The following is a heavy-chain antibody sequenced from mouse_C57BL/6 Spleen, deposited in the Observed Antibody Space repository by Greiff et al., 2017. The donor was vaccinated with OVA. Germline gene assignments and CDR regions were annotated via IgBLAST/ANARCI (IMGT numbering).Heavy chain of an antibody. V-gene: IGHV3-6*01. CDR3: ARDITTVVEGYFDV. Sequence: VQLQQSGPGLVKPSQSLSLTCSVTGYSITSGYYWNWIRQFPGNKLEWMGYISYDGSNNYNPSLKNRISITRDTSKNQFFLKLNSVTTEDTATYYCARDITTVVEGYFDVWGTGTTVTVSS. J-gene: IGHJ1*03. CDR2: ISYDGSN. CDR1: GYSITSGYY. D-gene: IGHD1-1*01.